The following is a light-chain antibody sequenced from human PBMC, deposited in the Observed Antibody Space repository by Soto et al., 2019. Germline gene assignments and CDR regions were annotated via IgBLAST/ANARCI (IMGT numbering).Light chain of an antibody. CDR1: RSNIGSNT. CDR3: AAWDDSLNGFYV. Sequence: QSALTRRPSASGTPGQKVTISCFGSRSNIGSNTVNWYQQLPGTAPKLLIYSNNQRPSGVPDRFSGSKSGTSASLAISGLQSEDEADYYCAAWDDSLNGFYVFGTGTKVSVL. V-gene: IGLV1-44*01. J-gene: IGLJ1*01. CDR2: SNN.